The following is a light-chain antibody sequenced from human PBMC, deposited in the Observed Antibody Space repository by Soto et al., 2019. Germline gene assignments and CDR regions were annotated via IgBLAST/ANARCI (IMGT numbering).Light chain of an antibody. Sequence: DIQMTQSPLSPSASVGDRVTITCRASQSISSYVNWYQQKPGKAPKLLIYAASRLQSGVPSRFSGSGSGTDFTLTISSPQPEDFATYYCQQSNRTPLTFGQGTRLEIK. CDR2: AAS. CDR3: QQSNRTPLT. J-gene: IGKJ5*01. CDR1: QSISSY. V-gene: IGKV1-39*01.